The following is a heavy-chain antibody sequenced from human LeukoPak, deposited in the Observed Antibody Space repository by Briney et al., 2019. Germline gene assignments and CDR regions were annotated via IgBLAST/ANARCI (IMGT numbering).Heavy chain of an antibody. J-gene: IGHJ6*03. CDR2: MNPNSGNT. CDR1: GYTFTNYD. V-gene: IGHV1-8*01. D-gene: IGHD3-16*01. Sequence: ASVKVSCKASGYTFTNYDINWVRQATGQGLEWMGWMNPNSGNTDYAQKFQGRVTMTRDTSISTAYMELSRLRSDDTAVYYCARAFDYTAAYLHYYYMDVWGKGTTVTVSS. CDR3: ARAFDYTAAYLHYYYMDV.